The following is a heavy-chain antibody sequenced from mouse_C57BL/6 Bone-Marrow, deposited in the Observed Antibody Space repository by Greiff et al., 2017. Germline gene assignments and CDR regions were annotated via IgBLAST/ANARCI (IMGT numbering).Heavy chain of an antibody. D-gene: IGHD1-1*01. Sequence: QVQLQQPGAELVKPGASVKLSCKASGYTFTSYWMQWVKQRPGQGLEWIGEIDPSDSYTNYHQKFKGKATLTVDTSSSTAYMQLSSLTSDDSAVYYCARDGRGSYWYFDVWGTGTTVTVSS. J-gene: IGHJ1*03. CDR3: ARDGRGSYWYFDV. CDR2: IDPSDSYT. CDR1: GYTFTSYW. V-gene: IGHV1-50*01.